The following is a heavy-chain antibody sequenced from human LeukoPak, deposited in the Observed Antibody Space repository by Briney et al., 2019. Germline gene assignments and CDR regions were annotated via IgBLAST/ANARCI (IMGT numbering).Heavy chain of an antibody. CDR3: ARVLLDTMIGPFGY. CDR2: ISSSSSYI. CDR1: GFTFSSYT. J-gene: IGHJ4*02. D-gene: IGHD3-22*01. V-gene: IGHV3-21*01. Sequence: PGGSLRLSCAASGFTFSSYTMNWVRQARGKGLEWVSSISSSSSYIYYADSVKGRFTISRDNAKNSLYLQMNSLRAEDTAVYYCARVLLDTMIGPFGYWGQGTLVTVSS.